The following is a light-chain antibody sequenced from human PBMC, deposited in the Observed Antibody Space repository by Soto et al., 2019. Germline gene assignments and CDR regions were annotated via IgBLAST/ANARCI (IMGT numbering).Light chain of an antibody. J-gene: IGLJ1*01. V-gene: IGLV1-40*01. CDR3: QSYDSSLSGYV. Sequence: QSVLTQPPSVSGAQGQRVTISCTGSSSNIGAGYDVHWYQQLPGTAPKLLIYGNSNRPSGVPDRFSGSKSGTSASLAITGLQAEDEADYYCQSYDSSLSGYVFGTGTKVPVL. CDR2: GNS. CDR1: SSNIGAGYD.